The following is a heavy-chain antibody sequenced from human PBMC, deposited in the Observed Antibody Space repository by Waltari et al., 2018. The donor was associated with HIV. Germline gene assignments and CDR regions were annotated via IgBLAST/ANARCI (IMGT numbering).Heavy chain of an antibody. CDR2: INSHDGDT. CDR1: GYVFTGFY. J-gene: IGHJ4*02. D-gene: IGHD2-21*02. V-gene: IGHV1-2*04. Sequence: QVQLVQSGAEVRKPGASVKISCGTSGYVFTGFYIHWVRQAPGQGLEWMGWINSHDGDTKYAQKFQGWVTVTRDKSISTTYLELSRLKSDDTAVYYCARGGNSDFYDAIDNWGQGTLVSVSS. CDR3: ARGGNSDFYDAIDN.